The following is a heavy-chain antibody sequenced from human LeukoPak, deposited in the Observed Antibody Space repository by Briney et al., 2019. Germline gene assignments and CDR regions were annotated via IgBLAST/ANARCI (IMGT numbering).Heavy chain of an antibody. V-gene: IGHV3-7*01. CDR2: IKQDGGEK. D-gene: IGHD2-15*01. Sequence: GSLRLSCAASGFTFSSYWMNWVRQAPGKGLEWVANIKQDGGEKYYVDSVKGRFTISRDNARNSLFLQMNSLRAEDTAIYYCARGMAIAANWFDPWGQGTLVTVSS. CDR3: ARGMAIAANWFDP. J-gene: IGHJ5*02. CDR1: GFTFSSYW.